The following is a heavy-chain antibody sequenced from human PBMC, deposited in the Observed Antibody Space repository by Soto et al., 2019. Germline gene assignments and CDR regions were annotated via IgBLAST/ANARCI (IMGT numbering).Heavy chain of an antibody. J-gene: IGHJ4*02. V-gene: IGHV3-9*01. CDR1: GFTFDDYA. CDR3: AKGFSDNGHWYYFDY. D-gene: IGHD2-8*02. CDR2: ISWNSGSI. Sequence: GGSLRLPCAASGFTFDDYAMHWVRQAPGKGLEWVSGISWNSGSIGYADSVKGRFTISRDNAKNSLYLQMNSLRAEDTALYYCAKGFSDNGHWYYFDYWAQGTLVTVSS.